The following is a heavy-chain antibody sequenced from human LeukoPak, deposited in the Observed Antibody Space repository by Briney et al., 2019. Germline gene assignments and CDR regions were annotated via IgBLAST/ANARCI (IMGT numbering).Heavy chain of an antibody. CDR3: ARSVGIVVVTAMPYFDY. V-gene: IGHV1-69*04. Sequence: VASVKVSCKASGGTFSSYAISWVRQAPGQGLEWMGRIIPILGIANYAQKFQGRVTITADKSTSTAYMEPSSLRSEDTAVYYCARSVGIVVVTAMPYFDYWGQGTLVTVSS. J-gene: IGHJ4*02. CDR1: GGTFSSYA. D-gene: IGHD2-21*02. CDR2: IIPILGIA.